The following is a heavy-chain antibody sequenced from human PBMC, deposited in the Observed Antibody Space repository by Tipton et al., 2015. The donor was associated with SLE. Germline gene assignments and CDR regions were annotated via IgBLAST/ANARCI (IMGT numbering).Heavy chain of an antibody. V-gene: IGHV4-39*07. Sequence: TLSLTCTVSGGSISSSSYYWSWIRQPPGKGLEWIGEINHSGSTNYNPSLKSRVTISVDTSKNQFSLKLSSVTAADTAVYYCARGGYCSGGSCYFAEYFQHWGQGTLVTVSS. CDR2: INHSGST. J-gene: IGHJ1*01. D-gene: IGHD2-15*01. CDR3: ARGGYCSGGSCYFAEYFQH. CDR1: GGSISSSSYY.